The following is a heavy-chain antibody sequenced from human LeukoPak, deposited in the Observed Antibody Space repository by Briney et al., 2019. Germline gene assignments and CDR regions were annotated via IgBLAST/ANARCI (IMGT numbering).Heavy chain of an antibody. J-gene: IGHJ4*02. D-gene: IGHD6-13*01. CDR3: ATVTIAAAGTSYYFDY. Sequence: GESLKISCKGSGYSFTSCWIGWVRQMPGKGLEWMGIIYPGDSDTRYSPSFQGQVTISADKSISTAYLQWSSLKASDTAMYYCATVTIAAAGTSYYFDYWGQGTLVTVSS. CDR1: GYSFTSCW. V-gene: IGHV5-51*01. CDR2: IYPGDSDT.